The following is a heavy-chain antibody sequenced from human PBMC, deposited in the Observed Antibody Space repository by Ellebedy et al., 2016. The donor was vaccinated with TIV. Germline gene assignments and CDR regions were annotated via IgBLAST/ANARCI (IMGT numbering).Heavy chain of an antibody. V-gene: IGHV4-39*01. CDR3: ARQKYCSGGSCYQYYWYFDL. Sequence: SETLSLXXTVSGGSISSSSYYWGWIRQPPGKGLEWIGSIYYSGSTYYNPSLKSRVTISVDTSKNQFSLKLSSVTAADTAVYYCARQKYCSGGSCYQYYWYFDLWGRGTLVTVSS. CDR1: GGSISSSSYY. CDR2: IYYSGST. J-gene: IGHJ2*01. D-gene: IGHD2-15*01.